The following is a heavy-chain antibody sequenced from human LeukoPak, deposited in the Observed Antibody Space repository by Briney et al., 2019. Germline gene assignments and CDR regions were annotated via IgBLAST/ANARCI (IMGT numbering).Heavy chain of an antibody. J-gene: IGHJ4*02. CDR3: ARPRYTATWYNFDR. Sequence: GGSLRLSCAASGFTFSSYSMNWVRQAPGKGLEWVSSISSSSSYIYYADSVKGRFTISRNNSKNTLSLQMNSLRAEDTAVYYCARPRYTATWYNFDRWGQGTLVTVSS. D-gene: IGHD2-2*02. CDR2: ISSSSSYI. V-gene: IGHV3-21*04. CDR1: GFTFSSYS.